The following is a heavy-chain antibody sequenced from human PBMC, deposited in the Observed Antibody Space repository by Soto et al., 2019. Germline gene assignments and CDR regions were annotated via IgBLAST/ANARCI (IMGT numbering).Heavy chain of an antibody. CDR3: TRTYYYGSGSYFLVRGMDV. Sequence: EVQLVESGGGLVQPGGSLKLSCAASGFTFSGSAMHWVRQASGKGLEWVGRIRSKANSYATAYAASVKGRFTISRDDSKNTAYLQMNILKTEDTAVYYCTRTYYYGSGSYFLVRGMDVWGQGTTVTVSS. CDR2: IRSKANSYAT. CDR1: GFTFSGSA. V-gene: IGHV3-73*02. D-gene: IGHD3-10*01. J-gene: IGHJ6*02.